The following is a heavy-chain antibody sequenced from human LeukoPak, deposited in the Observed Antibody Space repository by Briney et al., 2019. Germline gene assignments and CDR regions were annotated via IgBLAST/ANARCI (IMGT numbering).Heavy chain of an antibody. Sequence: GGSLRLSCAASGFTFSSYAMSWVRQAPGKGLEWVSAISGSGGSTYYAGSVKGRFTISRDNSKNTLYLQMNSLRAEDTAVYYCARARMAPFAFTAARPHLDYWGQGTLVTVSS. V-gene: IGHV3-23*01. D-gene: IGHD6-6*01. CDR3: ARARMAPFAFTAARPHLDY. CDR2: ISGSGGST. J-gene: IGHJ4*02. CDR1: GFTFSSYA.